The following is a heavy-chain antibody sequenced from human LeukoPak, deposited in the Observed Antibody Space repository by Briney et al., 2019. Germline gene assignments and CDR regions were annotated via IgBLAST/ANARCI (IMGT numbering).Heavy chain of an antibody. CDR3: ASERALGYCSSTSCYSNWFDP. CDR2: IYYSGST. Sequence: SETLSLTCTVSGGSISSYYWGWIRQPPGKGLEWVGCIYYSGSTYYNPSLKSRVTISVDTSKNQFSLKLSSVTAADTAVYYCASERALGYCSSTSCYSNWFDPWGQGTLVTVSS. D-gene: IGHD2-2*01. V-gene: IGHV4-39*07. J-gene: IGHJ5*02. CDR1: GGSISSYY.